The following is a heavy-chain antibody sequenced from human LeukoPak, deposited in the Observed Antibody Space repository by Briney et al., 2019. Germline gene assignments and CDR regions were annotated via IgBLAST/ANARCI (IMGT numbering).Heavy chain of an antibody. D-gene: IGHD3-9*01. CDR3: VTTHFDILTVSYYFDF. CDR1: GDSISSNNYY. CDR2: MFYGGTT. Sequence: SETLSLTCTVSGDSISSNNYYYGWVRQPPGKVLEWIGSMFYGGTTYSSPSLQSRVTISVDTSKNQFSLRLSPVTAADTAVYYCVTTHFDILTVSYYFDFWGQGTLVTVSS. J-gene: IGHJ4*02. V-gene: IGHV4-39*01.